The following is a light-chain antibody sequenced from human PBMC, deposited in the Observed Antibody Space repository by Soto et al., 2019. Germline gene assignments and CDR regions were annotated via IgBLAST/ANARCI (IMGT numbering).Light chain of an antibody. CDR3: QQRSVWPLT. J-gene: IGKJ4*01. Sequence: DIQMTQSPSSLSASVGDRVTITCRASQGIDRWLAWYQQKPGKAPKVLIYAASSLRSGVPSRFSGSGSGTDFSLTISSLQPEDFAVYYCQQRSVWPLTVGGGTKVDIK. CDR1: QGIDRW. V-gene: IGKV1-12*01. CDR2: AAS.